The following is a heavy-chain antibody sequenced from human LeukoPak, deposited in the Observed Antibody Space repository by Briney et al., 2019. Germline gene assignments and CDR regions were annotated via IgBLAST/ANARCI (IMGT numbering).Heavy chain of an antibody. V-gene: IGHV3-11*04. CDR3: ASDCNSGSYNAPFDY. D-gene: IGHD1-26*01. Sequence: GGSLRLSCAASGFTFSDYYMSWIRQAPGKGLEWVSYISSSGSTIYYADSVKGRFTISRDNAKNSLYLQMNSLRAEDTAVYYCASDCNSGSYNAPFDYWGQGTLFTVSS. CDR1: GFTFSDYY. CDR2: ISSSGSTI. J-gene: IGHJ4*02.